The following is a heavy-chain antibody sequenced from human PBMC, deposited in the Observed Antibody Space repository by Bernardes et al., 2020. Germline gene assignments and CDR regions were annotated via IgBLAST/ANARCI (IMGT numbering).Heavy chain of an antibody. Sequence: GGSLRLSCAASGFTFSSYGMSWVRQAAGKGLEWVSSISGSGGTTYYADSVKGRYTISRDNSKNTMYLQMNSLRAEDTAVYYCAKGGWAAKFDPWGQGTLVTVSP. CDR1: GFTFSSYG. CDR2: ISGSGGTT. CDR3: AKGGWAAKFDP. D-gene: IGHD3-16*01. J-gene: IGHJ5*02. V-gene: IGHV3-23*01.